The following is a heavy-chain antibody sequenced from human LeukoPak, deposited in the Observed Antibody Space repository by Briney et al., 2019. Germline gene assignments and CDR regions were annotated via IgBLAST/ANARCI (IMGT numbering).Heavy chain of an antibody. CDR1: GYNFGIFG. J-gene: IGHJ5*02. V-gene: IGHV1-18*01. CDR2: ISANNGNT. Sequence: ASVKVSCKASGYNFGIFGISWVRQAPGQGLDWMGWISANNGNTKYAQKFQGRVTMTTDTSTSRAYMELRSLRSDDTAVYYCARVGVVVPSAWFDPWGQGTLVTVSS. CDR3: ARVGVVVPSAWFDP. D-gene: IGHD2-2*01.